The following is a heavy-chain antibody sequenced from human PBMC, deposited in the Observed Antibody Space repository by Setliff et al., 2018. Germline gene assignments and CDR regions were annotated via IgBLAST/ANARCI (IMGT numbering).Heavy chain of an antibody. CDR1: GYTFSNYG. V-gene: IGHV1-18*01. CDR2: ISAYSGNT. CDR3: SRLVRYCTTTSCQGASGAEF. D-gene: IGHD2-2*01. Sequence: ASVKVSCRASGYTFSNYGITWVRQAPGQGLEWMGWISAYSGNTKYAQKLQGRVTMTTDTSTTTAYLELRSLTSDDTAVYYCSRLVRYCTTTSCQGASGAEFWGQGTLVTVSS. J-gene: IGHJ4*02.